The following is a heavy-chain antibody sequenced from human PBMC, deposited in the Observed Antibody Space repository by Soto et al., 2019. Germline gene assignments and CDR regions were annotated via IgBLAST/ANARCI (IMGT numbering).Heavy chain of an antibody. CDR1: GWSFSAYY. D-gene: IGHD6-19*01. V-gene: IGHV4-34*01. Sequence: SETLSLTCAVYGWSFSAYYWSWIRQPPGKGLEWIGEITPTGSTNYNLSLKSRVTISLDTSQNQFSLMLSSATAADTAVDYCARGRETWLVDAFDIWGQGSMVTVSS. J-gene: IGHJ3*02. CDR2: ITPTGST. CDR3: ARGRETWLVDAFDI.